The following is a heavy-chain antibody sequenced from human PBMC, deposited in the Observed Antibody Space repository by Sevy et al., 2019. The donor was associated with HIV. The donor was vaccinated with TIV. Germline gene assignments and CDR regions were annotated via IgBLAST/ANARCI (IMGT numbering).Heavy chain of an antibody. CDR1: GFTFTDYW. J-gene: IGHJ4*02. D-gene: IGHD2-15*01. Sequence: GGSLRLSCAASGFTFTDYWMSWVRQTPGKGLEWVATIKQDESEKYYVDSVKGRFAISRDNDKNSVSLQMNGLRVEDAALYYCAREVGGVNWRPYYFDSWGQGTLVTVSS. CDR3: AREVGGVNWRPYYFDS. CDR2: IKQDESEK. V-gene: IGHV3-7*01.